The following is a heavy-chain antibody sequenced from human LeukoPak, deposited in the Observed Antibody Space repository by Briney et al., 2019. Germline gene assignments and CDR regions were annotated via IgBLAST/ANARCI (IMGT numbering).Heavy chain of an antibody. CDR3: ARAKIVATGGYYYGMDV. V-gene: IGHV3-30*04. D-gene: IGHD5-12*01. CDR1: GFTFSSYA. J-gene: IGHJ6*02. Sequence: QPGGSLRLSCAASGFTFSSYAMYWVRQAPGKGLEWVAVVSCDGSNKYYADSVKGRFTISRDNAKNTLYLQMNSLRAEDTAVYYCARAKIVATGGYYYGMDVWGQGTTVTVSS. CDR2: VSCDGSNK.